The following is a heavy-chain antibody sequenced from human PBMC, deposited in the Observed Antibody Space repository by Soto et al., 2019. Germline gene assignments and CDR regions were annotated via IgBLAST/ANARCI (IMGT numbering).Heavy chain of an antibody. D-gene: IGHD3-16*01. CDR3: ARRWAVYFDY. V-gene: IGHV4-39*01. CDR1: GGSISSSSYY. CDR2: IYYSGST. J-gene: IGHJ4*02. Sequence: SETLSLTCTVSGGSISSSSYYWGWIRQPPGKGLEWIGSIYYSGSTYYNPSLKSRVTISVDTSKNQFSLKLSSVTAADTAVYYCARRWAVYFDYWGQGTLVTVSS.